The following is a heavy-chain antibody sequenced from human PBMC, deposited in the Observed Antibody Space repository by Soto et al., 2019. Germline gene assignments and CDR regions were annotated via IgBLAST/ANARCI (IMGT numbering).Heavy chain of an antibody. J-gene: IGHJ6*02. CDR1: GFTFSDYY. V-gene: IGHV3-11*06. Sequence: QVQLVESGGGLVKPGGSLRLSCAASGFTFSDYYMSWIRQAPGKGLEWVSYISSSSSYTNYADSVKGRFTISRDNAKNSLYLQMNSLRAEDTAVYYCARDQLTTSRDYYYYYGMDVWGQGTTVTVSS. CDR3: ARDQLTTSRDYYYYYGMDV. D-gene: IGHD4-17*01. CDR2: ISSSSSYT.